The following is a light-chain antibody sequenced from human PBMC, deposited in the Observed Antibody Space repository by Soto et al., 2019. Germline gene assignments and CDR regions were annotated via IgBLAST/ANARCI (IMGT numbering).Light chain of an antibody. J-gene: IGLJ2*01. CDR2: DVT. CDR1: STDVGGHYY. Sequence: QSALTQPASVSGSPGQSITISCTGTSTDVGGHYYASWYQQHPGKAPKLIIYDVTDRPSGVSHRFSGSKSGNTASLTISGLQAEDEADYYCTAYTSTNSYVAVGGGTKLTVL. V-gene: IGLV2-14*03. CDR3: TAYTSTNSYVA.